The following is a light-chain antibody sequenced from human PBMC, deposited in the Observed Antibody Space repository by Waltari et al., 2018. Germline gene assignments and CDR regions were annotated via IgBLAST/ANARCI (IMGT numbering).Light chain of an antibody. CDR3: QQYNTDYT. J-gene: IGKJ2*01. CDR2: KAS. V-gene: IGKV1-5*03. CDR1: QSIMSW. Sequence: DVQMTQSPSTLSASGGDTVSITCRASQSIMSWLAWYQQKAGKAPKVLISKASTLESGVPSRFSGSESWTEFTLTISNLQPDDFATYYCQQYNTDYTFCHGTILEIK.